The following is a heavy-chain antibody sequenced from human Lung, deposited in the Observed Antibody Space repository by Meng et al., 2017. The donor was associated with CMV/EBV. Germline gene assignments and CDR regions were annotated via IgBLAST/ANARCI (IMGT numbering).Heavy chain of an antibody. CDR2: IYPGDSDT. CDR3: AKLNGQMAAHY. J-gene: IGHJ4*02. V-gene: IGHV5-51*01. Sequence: GESLKISCKASGYRFTNYWIGWVRQMPGKGLEWMGIIYPGDSDTRYSPSFQGQVTISADKSITTAYLQWSSLKASDTAMYYCAKLNGQMAAHYWGQGTLVTGSS. CDR1: GYRFTNYW. D-gene: IGHD5-24*01.